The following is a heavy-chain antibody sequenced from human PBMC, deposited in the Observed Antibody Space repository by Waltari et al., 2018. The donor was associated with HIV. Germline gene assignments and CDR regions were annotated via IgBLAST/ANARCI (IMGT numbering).Heavy chain of an antibody. V-gene: IGHV4-34*01. J-gene: IGHJ4*02. CDR2: INHSGRT. CDR1: GGSFSGYY. CDR3: ARGRKVYYDSSGYIDY. Sequence: QVQLQQWGAGLLKPSETLSLTCAVYGGSFSGYYWSWIRQPPGKGLEWIGEINHSGRTNYSPSLKSRVTISVDTSKNQFSLKLSSVTAADTAVYYCARGRKVYYDSSGYIDYWGQGTLVTISS. D-gene: IGHD3-22*01.